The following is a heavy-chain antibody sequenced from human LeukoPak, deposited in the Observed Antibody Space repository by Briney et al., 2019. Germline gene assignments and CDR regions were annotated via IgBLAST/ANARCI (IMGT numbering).Heavy chain of an antibody. D-gene: IGHD3-10*01. Sequence: QAGGSLRLSCAASGFTFSSYSMNWVRRAPGKGLEWVSYISSSGSTIYYADSVKGRFTISRDNAKNSLYLQMNSLRAEDTAAYYCARGTMVRGVAPAFDYWGQGTLVTVSS. CDR3: ARGTMVRGVAPAFDY. J-gene: IGHJ4*02. V-gene: IGHV3-48*01. CDR1: GFTFSSYS. CDR2: ISSSGSTI.